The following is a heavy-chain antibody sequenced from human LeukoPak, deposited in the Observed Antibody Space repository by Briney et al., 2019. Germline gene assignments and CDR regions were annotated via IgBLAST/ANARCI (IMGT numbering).Heavy chain of an antibody. CDR3: AKFQRREDTDALDI. V-gene: IGHV3-30*02. J-gene: IGHJ3*02. Sequence: GGSLRLSCAASGFTFSSYGMHWVRQAPGKGLEWVAFIRYDGSNKYYADSVKGRFTISRDNSKNTLYLQMNSLRAEDTAVYYCAKFQRREDTDALDIWGQGTMVTVSS. CDR2: IRYDGSNK. CDR1: GFTFSSYG. D-gene: IGHD1-26*01.